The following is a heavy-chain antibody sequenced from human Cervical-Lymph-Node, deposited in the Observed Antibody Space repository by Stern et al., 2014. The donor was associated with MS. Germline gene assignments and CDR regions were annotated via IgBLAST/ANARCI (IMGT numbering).Heavy chain of an antibody. D-gene: IGHD5-12*01. V-gene: IGHV3-30-3*01. CDR2: IAYDGTNK. CDR3: ARGTAKYSGYDCCFDY. Sequence: QVQLVESGGGVVQPGRSLRLSCAASGFIFSNYALHWVRQAPGKGLEWAAIIAYDGTNKYYAASVKGRFTISRDNSMNTLYLQMNSLSVEDTAVYYCARGTAKYSGYDCCFDYWGQGTLVTVPS. J-gene: IGHJ4*02. CDR1: GFIFSNYA.